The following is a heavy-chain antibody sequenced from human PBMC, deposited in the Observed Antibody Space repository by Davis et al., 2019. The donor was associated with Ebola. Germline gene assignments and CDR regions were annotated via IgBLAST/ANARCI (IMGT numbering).Heavy chain of an antibody. D-gene: IGHD2-2*01. J-gene: IGHJ5*02. V-gene: IGHV4-34*01. CDR3: ARGSSRSWFDP. CDR2: INHSGST. Sequence: MPSETLSLTCTVSGGSISSYYWSWIRQPPGKGLEWIGEINHSGSTNYNPSLKSRVAISADTSKNQFSLKVSSVTAADTAVYYCARGSSRSWFDPWGQGTLVTVSS. CDR1: GGSISSYY.